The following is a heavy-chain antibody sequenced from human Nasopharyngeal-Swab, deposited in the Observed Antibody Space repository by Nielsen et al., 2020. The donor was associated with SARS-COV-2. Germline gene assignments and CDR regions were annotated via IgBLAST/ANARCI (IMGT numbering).Heavy chain of an antibody. CDR1: GGSISSGGYF. D-gene: IGHD3-16*02. J-gene: IGHJ3*01. CDR3: AREVIEQAVSDAFDF. Sequence: SETLSLTCTVSGGSISSGGYFWSWIRQHPGKGLEWIGYIHYTGNTYYNPSLESRLTISLDTSQNQFSLRLSSVTAADTAVYYCAREVIEQAVSDAFDFWGQGTMVTASS. V-gene: IGHV4-31*03. CDR2: IHYTGNT.